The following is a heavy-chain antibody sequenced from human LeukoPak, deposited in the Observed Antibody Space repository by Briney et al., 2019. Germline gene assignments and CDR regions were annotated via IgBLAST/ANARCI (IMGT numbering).Heavy chain of an antibody. Sequence: ASVKVSCKASGGTFSSYAISWVRQATGQGLEWMGWMNPNSGNTGYAQKFQGRVTMTRNTSISTAYMELSSLRSEDTAVYYCARGLTPYYYDSSGYCWFDPWGQGTLVTVSS. CDR2: MNPNSGNT. V-gene: IGHV1-8*02. J-gene: IGHJ5*02. CDR3: ARGLTPYYYDSSGYCWFDP. CDR1: GGTFSSYA. D-gene: IGHD3-22*01.